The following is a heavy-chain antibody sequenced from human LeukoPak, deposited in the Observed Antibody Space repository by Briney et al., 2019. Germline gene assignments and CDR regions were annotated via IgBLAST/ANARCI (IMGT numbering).Heavy chain of an antibody. CDR2: IYYSGST. J-gene: IGHJ4*02. D-gene: IGHD3-10*01. CDR3: ARVVGVRGPFDY. Sequence: SETLSLTCTVSGGSISSSSYYWGWIRQPPGKGLEWIGSIYYSGSTYYNPSLKSRVTISVDTSKNQFSLKLSSVTAADTAVYYCARVVGVRGPFDYWGQGTLVTVSS. CDR1: GGSISSSSYY. V-gene: IGHV4-39*07.